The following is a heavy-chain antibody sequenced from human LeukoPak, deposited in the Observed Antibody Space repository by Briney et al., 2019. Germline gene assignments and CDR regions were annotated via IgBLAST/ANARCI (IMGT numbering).Heavy chain of an antibody. CDR2: INPNSGGT. J-gene: IGHJ3*02. Sequence: ASVKVSCKASGYTFTGYYIHWVRQAPAQGLEWMGWINPNSGGTNYAQNFQGRVTMTRDTSISTAYMDLSRLRSDDTAVYYCAREAREGGAFHIWGQGTMVTVSS. V-gene: IGHV1-2*02. CDR1: GYTFTGYY. D-gene: IGHD1-26*01. CDR3: AREAREGGAFHI.